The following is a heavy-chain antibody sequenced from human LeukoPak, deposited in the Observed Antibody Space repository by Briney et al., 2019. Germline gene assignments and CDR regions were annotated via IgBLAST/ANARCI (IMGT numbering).Heavy chain of an antibody. V-gene: IGHV3-21*01. CDR1: GFTFSSYW. Sequence: GGSLRLSCVASGFTFSSYWMSWVRQAPGKGLEWVSSISSSSSYIYYADSVKGRFTISRDNAKNSLYLQMNSLRAEDTAVYYCARGEYDILTGYYRYWGQGTLVTVSS. CDR2: ISSSSSYI. D-gene: IGHD3-9*01. J-gene: IGHJ4*02. CDR3: ARGEYDILTGYYRY.